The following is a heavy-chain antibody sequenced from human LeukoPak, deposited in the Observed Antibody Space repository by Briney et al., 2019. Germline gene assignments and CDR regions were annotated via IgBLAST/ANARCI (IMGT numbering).Heavy chain of an antibody. CDR2: IKSKTDGGTT. V-gene: IGHV3-15*01. CDR3: TTSGTQLRYFDWFQIAGY. D-gene: IGHD3-9*01. J-gene: IGHJ4*02. CDR1: GFTSSNAW. Sequence: GGSLRLSCAASGFTSSNAWMSWVRQAPGKGLEWVGRIKSKTDGGTTDYAAPVKGRSTISRDDSKNTLYLQMNSLKTEDTAVYYCTTSGTQLRYFDWFQIAGYWGQGTLVTVSS.